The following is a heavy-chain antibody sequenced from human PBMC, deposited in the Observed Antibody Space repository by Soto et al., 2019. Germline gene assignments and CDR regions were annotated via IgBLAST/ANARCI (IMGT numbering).Heavy chain of an antibody. Sequence: EVQLVESGGGLVQPGGSLRLSCAASGFSITNTWMHWVRQAPGKGLEWVGRVKSKADGGTADYAAPVKDRFTVSTDDSKTTQYLQMHSLKMEDTAVYYCNSYPDFWGGHTPLWGQGTLVTVSS. J-gene: IGHJ4*02. CDR3: NSYPDFWGGHTPL. CDR1: GFSITNTW. V-gene: IGHV3-15*07. D-gene: IGHD3-3*01. CDR2: VKSKADGGTA.